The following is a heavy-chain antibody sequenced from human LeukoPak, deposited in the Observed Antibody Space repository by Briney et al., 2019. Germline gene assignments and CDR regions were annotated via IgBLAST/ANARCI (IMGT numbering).Heavy chain of an antibody. CDR3: ARDRRYCSGGSCYSRDAFDI. CDR1: GGSFSGYY. D-gene: IGHD2-15*01. CDR2: INHSGST. V-gene: IGHV4-34*01. J-gene: IGHJ3*02. Sequence: SETLSLTCAVYGGSFSGYYWSWIRQPPGKGLEWIGEINHSGSTNYNPSLKSRVTISVDTSKNQFSLKLSSVTAADTAVYYCARDRRYCSGGSCYSRDAFDIWGQGTMVTVSS.